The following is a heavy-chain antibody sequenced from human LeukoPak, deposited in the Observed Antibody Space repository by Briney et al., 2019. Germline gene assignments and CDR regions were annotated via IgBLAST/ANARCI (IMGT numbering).Heavy chain of an antibody. V-gene: IGHV3-30*03. CDR3: ARDLGVDGGKYFDS. CDR2: ISYDGSDK. Sequence: GGSLRLSCAVSGLTFSAYGMHWVRQASGKGLEWVSLISYDGSDKYYADSVNGRFTISRDNSKNTMYLQMSSLRVEDTAIYYCARDLGVDGGKYFDSWGQGTLVTVSS. CDR1: GLTFSAYG. D-gene: IGHD3-3*01. J-gene: IGHJ4*02.